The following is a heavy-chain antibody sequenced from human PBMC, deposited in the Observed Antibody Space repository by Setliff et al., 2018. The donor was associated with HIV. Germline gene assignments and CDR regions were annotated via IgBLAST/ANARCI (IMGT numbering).Heavy chain of an antibody. CDR2: MNPNSGNT. J-gene: IGHJ4*02. CDR1: GYTFTSYD. V-gene: IGHV1-8*02. D-gene: IGHD3-22*01. CDR3: ARIPNHSSGFDY. Sequence: GASVKVSCKASGYTFTSYDINWVRQATGQGREWMGWMNPNSGNTGYAQKFQGRVTMTGNTSINTAYMELSSLRSEDTAVYYCARIPNHSSGFDYWGQGTPVTVS.